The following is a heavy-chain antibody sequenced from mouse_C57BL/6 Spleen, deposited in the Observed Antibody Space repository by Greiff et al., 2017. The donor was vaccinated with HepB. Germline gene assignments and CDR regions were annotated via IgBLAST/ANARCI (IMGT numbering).Heavy chain of an antibody. CDR3: ARGSSGYAMDY. D-gene: IGHD3-2*02. CDR2: ISYSGST. J-gene: IGHJ4*01. Sequence: EVQGVESGPGMVKPSQSLSLTCTVTGYSITSGYDWHWIRHFPGNKLEWMGYISYSGSTNYNPSLKSRISITHDTSKNHFFLKLNSVTTEDTATYYCARGSSGYAMDYWGQGTSVTVSS. V-gene: IGHV3-1*01. CDR1: GYSITSGYD.